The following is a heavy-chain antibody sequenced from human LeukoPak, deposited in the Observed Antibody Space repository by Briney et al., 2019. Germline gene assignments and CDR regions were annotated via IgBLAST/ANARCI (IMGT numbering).Heavy chain of an antibody. J-gene: IGHJ2*01. D-gene: IGHD6-13*01. CDR2: IYYGGGT. CDR1: GGSISSYY. V-gene: IGHV4-59*12. Sequence: SETLSLTCTVSGGSISSYYWSWIRQPPGKGLEWIGYIYYGGGTKYNPSLKSRVTISVDTSKNQFSLKLTSVTAADTAVYYCARYSSTWPYWYFDLWGRGTLVTVSS. CDR3: ARYSSTWPYWYFDL.